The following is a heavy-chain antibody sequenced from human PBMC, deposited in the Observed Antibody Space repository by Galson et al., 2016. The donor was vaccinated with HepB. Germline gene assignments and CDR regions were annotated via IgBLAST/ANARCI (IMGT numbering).Heavy chain of an antibody. D-gene: IGHD3-22*01. J-gene: IGHJ5*02. Sequence: SLRLSCAASGFAFDIHALIWVRQAPGKGLEWVSGISDSGRDTYYADSVKGRFTISRDNSKNTLYLQMSSLTADVTAVYYCAREKKSRSSGYLNWFDPWGQGTLVTVSS. CDR3: AREKKSRSSGYLNWFDP. CDR2: ISDSGRDT. CDR1: GFAFDIHA. V-gene: IGHV3-23*01.